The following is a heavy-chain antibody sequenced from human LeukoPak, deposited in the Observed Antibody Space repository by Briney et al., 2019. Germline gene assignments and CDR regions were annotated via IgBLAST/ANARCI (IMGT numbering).Heavy chain of an antibody. J-gene: IGHJ4*02. CDR1: GGSISSYY. CDR3: ARVPRVAARSYYFDY. Sequence: SETLSLTCTVSGGSISSYYWSWIRQPPGKGLEWIGYIYYSGSTNYNPSLKSRVTISVDKSKNQFSLKLSSVTAADTAVYYCARVPRVAARSYYFDYRGQGTLVTVSS. D-gene: IGHD6-6*01. CDR2: IYYSGST. V-gene: IGHV4-59*12.